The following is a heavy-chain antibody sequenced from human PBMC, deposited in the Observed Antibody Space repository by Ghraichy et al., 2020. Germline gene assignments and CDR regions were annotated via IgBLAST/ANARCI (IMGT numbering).Heavy chain of an antibody. J-gene: IGHJ4*02. Sequence: GGSLRLSCAISEFTINNCAMHWVRQAPGKGLEWVSGIFWGSGGTGYADSVKGRFTISRDKAKNSLYLQMNSLRAEDTAVYYCARAVHGLGANYFDYWGQGTLVTVSS. CDR3: ARAVHGLGANYFDY. V-gene: IGHV3-9*01. CDR2: IFWGSGGT. D-gene: IGHD3-16*01. CDR1: EFTINNCA.